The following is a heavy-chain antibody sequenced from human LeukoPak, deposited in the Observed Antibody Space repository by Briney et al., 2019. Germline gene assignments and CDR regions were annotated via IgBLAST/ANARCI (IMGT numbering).Heavy chain of an antibody. V-gene: IGHV3-21*01. D-gene: IGHD2-15*01. CDR3: SRGAPGSGMGSWSY. CDR2: ISSSSSYI. Sequence: PGGSLRLSCAASGFTFSSYSMNWVRQAPGKGLEWVSSISSSSSYIYYADSVKGRFTISRDNAKNTVYLQMNSLRVEDTAVYFCSRGAPGSGMGSWSYWGQGTLVTVPS. CDR1: GFTFSSYS. J-gene: IGHJ4*02.